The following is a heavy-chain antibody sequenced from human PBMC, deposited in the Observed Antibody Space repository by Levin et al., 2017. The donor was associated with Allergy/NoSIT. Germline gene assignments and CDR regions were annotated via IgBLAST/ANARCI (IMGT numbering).Heavy chain of an antibody. V-gene: IGHV4-59*08. CDR1: GASITSYY. J-gene: IGHJ5*02. CDR2: IYHSGST. Sequence: SETLSLTCTVSGASITSYYWSWIRQPPEKGLEWIGYIYHSGSTNYNPSLKSRVTISVDTSKNQFSLKLTSVTAADTAVYYCALGGFSWGDDHWGQGTLVTVSS. D-gene: IGHD3-10*01. CDR3: ALGGFSWGDDH.